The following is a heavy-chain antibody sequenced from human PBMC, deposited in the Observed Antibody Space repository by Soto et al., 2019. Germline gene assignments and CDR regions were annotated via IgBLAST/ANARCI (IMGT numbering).Heavy chain of an antibody. Sequence: SGGSLRLSCAASGFTFSNAWMNWVRQAPGKGLEWVGRIKSKTDGGTTDYAEPVKGRFAISRDDSNNMVYLQMNSLKIEDTAVYYCTTDSYSTIIIVRFDYWGHGTLVTVSS. D-gene: IGHD3-22*01. CDR3: TTDSYSTIIIVRFDY. J-gene: IGHJ4*01. V-gene: IGHV3-15*07. CDR2: IKSKTDGGTT. CDR1: GFTFSNAW.